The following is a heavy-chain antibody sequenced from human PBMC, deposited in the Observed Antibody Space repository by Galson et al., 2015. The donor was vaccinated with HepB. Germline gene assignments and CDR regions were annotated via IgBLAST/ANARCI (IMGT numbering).Heavy chain of an antibody. CDR2: INPDGSEK. J-gene: IGHJ4*02. Sequence: SLRLSCAASEFTFSSYWMNWVRQAPGKGLEWVANINPDGSEKYYVASLKGRFIISRDNAKNSLYLQMNSLRAEDTAVYYCARIALSGSYWYFDYWGQGTLVTGSS. D-gene: IGHD1-26*01. CDR3: ARIALSGSYWYFDY. CDR1: EFTFSSYW. V-gene: IGHV3-7*01.